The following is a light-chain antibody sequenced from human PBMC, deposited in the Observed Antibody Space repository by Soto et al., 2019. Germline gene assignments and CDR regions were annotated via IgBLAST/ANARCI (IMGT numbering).Light chain of an antibody. CDR3: QHYNSYPWT. V-gene: IGKV1-5*01. CDR2: HAS. Sequence: DIQMTQSPSTLSASIGDRVTITCRASQTINNRLAWYQQKPGKAPNLLIYHASNLETGVPSRFSGSAFGTEFTLTISSLQPDDFATYYCQHYNSYPWTFGRGTKVEIK. J-gene: IGKJ1*01. CDR1: QTINNR.